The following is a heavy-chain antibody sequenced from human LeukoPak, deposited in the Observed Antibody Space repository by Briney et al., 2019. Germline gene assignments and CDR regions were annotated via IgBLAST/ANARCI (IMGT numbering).Heavy chain of an antibody. Sequence: ASVKVSCKASGGTFTSYAMNWVRQAPGQGLEWMGWINTNTGNPTYAQGFTGRFVFSLDTSVSTAYLQISSLKAEDTAVYYCARGPDYDILTGTTADYWGQGTLVTVSS. D-gene: IGHD3-9*01. CDR3: ARGPDYDILTGTTADY. V-gene: IGHV7-4-1*02. J-gene: IGHJ4*02. CDR2: INTNTGNP. CDR1: GGTFTSYA.